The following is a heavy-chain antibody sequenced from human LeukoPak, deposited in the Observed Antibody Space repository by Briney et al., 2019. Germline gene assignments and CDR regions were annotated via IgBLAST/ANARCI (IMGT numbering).Heavy chain of an antibody. Sequence: SSETLSLTCAVYGGSFSGYYWSWIRQPPWKGLEWIGEINHSGGTNYNPSLKSRVTISVDTSKNQFSLKLSSVTAADTAVYYCARVGSYFDSGGPKGLVTDYWGQGNMVTVSS. CDR3: ARVGSYFDSGGPKGLVTDY. D-gene: IGHD3-22*01. CDR1: GGSFSGYY. J-gene: IGHJ4*02. V-gene: IGHV4-34*01. CDR2: INHSGGT.